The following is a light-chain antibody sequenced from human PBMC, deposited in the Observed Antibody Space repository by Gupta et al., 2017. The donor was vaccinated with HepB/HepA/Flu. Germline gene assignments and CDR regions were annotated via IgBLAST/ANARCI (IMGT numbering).Light chain of an antibody. Sequence: QSVLTQPPSASGTPGQRVTITCSGSSSNIGTNTVNCYQQLPGTAPKLLIYSNNQRPSGVPDRISGSQSGTSASLAISGLQSEDEAHDDCAAWDNSLNALFGGGTKLTVL. V-gene: IGLV1-44*01. CDR1: SSNIGTNT. CDR3: AAWDNSLNAL. J-gene: IGLJ2*01. CDR2: SNN.